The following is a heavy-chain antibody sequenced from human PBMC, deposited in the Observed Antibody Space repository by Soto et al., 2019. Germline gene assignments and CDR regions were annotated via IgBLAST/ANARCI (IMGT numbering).Heavy chain of an antibody. CDR2: IYYSGST. V-gene: IGHV4-59*12. J-gene: IGHJ4*02. CDR1: GGSISSYY. Sequence: SETLSLTCTVSGGSISSYYWSWIRQPPGKGLEWIGYIYYSGSTNYNPSLKSRLTMSKDRTRNQFSLKLSSVTAADMAVYYCARGGGYDSFDYWGQGVLVTVSS. D-gene: IGHD5-12*01. CDR3: ARGGGYDSFDY.